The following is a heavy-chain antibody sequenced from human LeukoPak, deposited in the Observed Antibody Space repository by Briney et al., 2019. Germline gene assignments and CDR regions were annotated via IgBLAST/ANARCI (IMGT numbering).Heavy chain of an antibody. J-gene: IGHJ4*02. CDR2: IRYDGSNK. CDR3: ATSWIQLWFIPPNDY. D-gene: IGHD5-18*01. CDR1: GFTFSSYG. V-gene: IGHV3-30*02. Sequence: QSGGSLRLSCAASGFTFSSYGMHWVRQAPGKGLEWVAFIRYDGSNKYYADSVKGRFTISRDNSKNTLYLQMNSLRAEDTAVYYCATSWIQLWFIPPNDYWGQGTLVTVSS.